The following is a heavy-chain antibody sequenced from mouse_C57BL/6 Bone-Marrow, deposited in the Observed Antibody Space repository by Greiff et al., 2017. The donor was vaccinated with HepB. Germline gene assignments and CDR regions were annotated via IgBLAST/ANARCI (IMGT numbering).Heavy chain of an antibody. Sequence: EVKLMESGPGLAKPSQTLSLTCSVTGYSITSDYWNWIRKFPGNKLEYMGYISYSGSTYYNPSLKSRISITRDTSKNQYYLQLNSVTTEDTATYYCARSLYYYGSSSSYAMDYWGQGTSVTVSS. CDR1: GYSITSDY. CDR3: ARSLYYYGSSSSYAMDY. D-gene: IGHD1-1*01. V-gene: IGHV3-8*01. J-gene: IGHJ4*01. CDR2: ISYSGST.